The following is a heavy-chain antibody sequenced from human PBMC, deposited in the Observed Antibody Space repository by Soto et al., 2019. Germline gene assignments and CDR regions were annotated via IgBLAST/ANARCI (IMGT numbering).Heavy chain of an antibody. CDR3: AKLSYYGSGGYRPIDY. J-gene: IGHJ4*02. CDR2: IPYDGSNK. Sequence: QVQLVESGGGVVQPGRSLRLSCAASGFTFSSYGMHWVRQAPGKGLEWVAVIPYDGSNKYYADSVKGRFTISRDNSKNTLYLQMNSLRAEDTAVYYCAKLSYYGSGGYRPIDYWGQGTLVTVSS. V-gene: IGHV3-30*18. CDR1: GFTFSSYG. D-gene: IGHD3-10*01.